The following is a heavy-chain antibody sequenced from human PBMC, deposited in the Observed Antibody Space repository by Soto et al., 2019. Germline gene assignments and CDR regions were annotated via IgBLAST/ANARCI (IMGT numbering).Heavy chain of an antibody. D-gene: IGHD2-8*01. J-gene: IGHJ3*02. V-gene: IGHV4-59*08. CDR3: ARPLLMVYAYDAFDI. CDR1: GDSINGYF. Sequence: SETLSLTCTVSGDSINGYFWNWIRQPPGKGLEWIGYIYSSGHTTYNPSLKSRVTMSVDTSKNQFSLKLSSVTAADTAVYYCARPLLMVYAYDAFDIWGQGTMVTVSS. CDR2: IYSSGHT.